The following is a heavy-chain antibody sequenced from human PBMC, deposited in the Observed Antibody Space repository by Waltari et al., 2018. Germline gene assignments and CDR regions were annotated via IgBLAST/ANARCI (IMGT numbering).Heavy chain of an antibody. CDR3: ARHPEGGLTRLTPDY. CDR2: TYPVGAVT. CDR1: GYSFTSYW. V-gene: IGHV5-51*01. D-gene: IGHD3-22*01. Sequence: EVQLVQSGAEVKKPGESLKISCKGSGYSFTSYWIGWVRQMPGKGPGWMGITYPVGAVTTYSPSFHGQVTSSADKSISTAYLQWSSLRASDTAMYYCARHPEGGLTRLTPDYWGQGTLVTVSS. J-gene: IGHJ4*02.